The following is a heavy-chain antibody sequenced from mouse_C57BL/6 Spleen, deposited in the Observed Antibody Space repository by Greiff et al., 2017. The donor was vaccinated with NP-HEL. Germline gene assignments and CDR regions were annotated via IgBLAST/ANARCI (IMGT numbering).Heavy chain of an antibody. CDR1: GYTFTSYW. Sequence: QVQLQQPGAELVRPGSSVKLSCKASGYTFTSYWMHWVKQRPIQGLEWIGNIDPSDSETHYNQKFKDKATLTVDKSSSTAYMQLSSLTSEDTAVYYCARGYDCDGDWFAYWGQGTLVTVSA. D-gene: IGHD2-4*01. CDR3: ARGYDCDGDWFAY. CDR2: IDPSDSET. V-gene: IGHV1-52*01. J-gene: IGHJ3*01.